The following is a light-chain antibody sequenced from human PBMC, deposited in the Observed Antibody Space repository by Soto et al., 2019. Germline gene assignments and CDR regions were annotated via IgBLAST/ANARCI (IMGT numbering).Light chain of an antibody. J-gene: IGKJ5*01. V-gene: IGKV3-11*01. CDR2: GAS. CDR3: QQRWHWPSNT. CDR1: QSVNNF. Sequence: EIVLTQSPATLSLSPGERATLSCRASQSVNNFLAWYQQRPGQAPRLLMYGASNRDTGIPARFSGSGSGTDFTLTISSLEPEDFGVYYCQQRWHWPSNTFGQGTRLEI.